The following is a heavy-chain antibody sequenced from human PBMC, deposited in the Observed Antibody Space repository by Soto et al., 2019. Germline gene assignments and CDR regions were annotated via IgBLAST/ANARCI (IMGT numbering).Heavy chain of an antibody. J-gene: IGHJ6*02. V-gene: IGHV1-18*01. D-gene: IGHD3-3*01. CDR1: GYTFTSSG. CDR2: ISTDNGNT. CDR3: ARDQGITTFGVYSMYYYGMDV. Sequence: QVQLVQSGAEVKKPGASVKVSCKASGYTFTSSGISWVRQAPGQGLEWMGWISTDNGNTKYAQHLQGRVSMTTDTCTSSAYMDLRSLRSDDTAVYYCARDQGITTFGVYSMYYYGMDVWGQGTTVTVSS.